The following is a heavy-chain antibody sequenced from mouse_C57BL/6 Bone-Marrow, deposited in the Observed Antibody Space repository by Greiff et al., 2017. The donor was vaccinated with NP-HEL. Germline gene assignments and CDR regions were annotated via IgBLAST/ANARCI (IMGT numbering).Heavy chain of an antibody. D-gene: IGHD1-1*01. CDR3: ASPIYYYGSSYVEYYFDY. CDR1: GYTFTSYW. J-gene: IGHJ2*01. CDR2: IDPNSGGT. V-gene: IGHV1-72*01. Sequence: QVQLKQPGAELVKPGASVKLSCKASGYTFTSYWMHWVKQRPGRGLEWIGRIDPNSGGTKYNEKIKSKATLTVDKPSSTAYMQLSSLTSEDSAVYYCASPIYYYGSSYVEYYFDYWGQGTTLTVSS.